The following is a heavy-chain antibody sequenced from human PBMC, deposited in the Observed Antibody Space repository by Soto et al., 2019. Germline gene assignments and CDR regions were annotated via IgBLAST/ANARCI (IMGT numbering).Heavy chain of an antibody. CDR1: GYTFTSYD. D-gene: IGHD6-19*01. CDR3: AKIPILGLSSGWWDYYYGMDV. J-gene: IGHJ6*02. Sequence: QVQLVQSGAEVKKPGASVKVCCKASGYTFTSYDISWVRQAPGHGLEGMGWVNTNSGNAGYAQRFQGRVTMTRNTSISTAYMELSSLRSEDTSVYYCAKIPILGLSSGWWDYYYGMDVWGQGTTVTFSS. CDR2: VNTNSGNA. V-gene: IGHV1-8*01.